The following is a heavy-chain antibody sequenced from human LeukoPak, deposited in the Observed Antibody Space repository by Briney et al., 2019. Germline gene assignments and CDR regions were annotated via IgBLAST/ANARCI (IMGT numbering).Heavy chain of an antibody. CDR3: ARDPPGMLGIHYFDY. V-gene: IGHV3-11*01. Sequence: GGSLRLSCAASGFTFSDYYMSWIRQAPGKGLEWVSHISSSGSTIYYADSVKGRFTISRDNAKNSLYLQMNSLRAEDTAVYYCARDPPGMLGIHYFDYWGQGTLVTVSS. CDR2: ISSSGSTI. CDR1: GFTFSDYY. D-gene: IGHD3-10*01. J-gene: IGHJ4*02.